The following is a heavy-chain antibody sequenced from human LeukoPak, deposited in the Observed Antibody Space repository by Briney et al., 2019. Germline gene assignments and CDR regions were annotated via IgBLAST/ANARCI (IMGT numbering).Heavy chain of an antibody. Sequence: GGSLRLSCAASGFTFDDYAMHWVRQAPGKGLEWVSGISWNSGSIGYADSVKGRFTISRDNAKDSLYLQMNSLRAEDTALYYCAKGHSSSYDYYGMDVWGQGTTVTVSS. CDR3: AKGHSSSYDYYGMDV. J-gene: IGHJ6*02. CDR2: ISWNSGSI. V-gene: IGHV3-9*01. CDR1: GFTFDDYA. D-gene: IGHD6-13*01.